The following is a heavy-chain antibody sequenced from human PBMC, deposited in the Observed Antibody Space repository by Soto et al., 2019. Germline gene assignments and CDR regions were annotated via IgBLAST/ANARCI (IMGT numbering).Heavy chain of an antibody. CDR2: IYYSGTT. CDR3: ARPRSSGYAGEFDY. Sequence: QVQLHESGPGLVKPSETLSLTCTVSGGSISPYYWSWIRQPPGKGLGWIGFIYYSGTTNYNPALKSRVTISVDTSKNQFSLKLSSVTATDTAVYYCARPRSSGYAGEFDYWGQGTLVTVSS. D-gene: IGHD3-22*01. CDR1: GGSISPYY. J-gene: IGHJ4*02. V-gene: IGHV4-59*01.